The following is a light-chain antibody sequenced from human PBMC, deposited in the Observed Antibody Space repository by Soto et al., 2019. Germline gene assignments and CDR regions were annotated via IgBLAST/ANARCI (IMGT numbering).Light chain of an antibody. CDR1: SSDVGGYNY. Sequence: QSALTQPAFVSGSPGQSITISCTGTSSDVGGYNYVSWYQQHPDKAPKLMIYEVSNRPSGVSNRFSGSKSGNTASLTISGLQAEDEADYYCSSYTSSSTQVFGGGTKVTVL. CDR2: EVS. J-gene: IGLJ3*02. CDR3: SSYTSSSTQV. V-gene: IGLV2-14*01.